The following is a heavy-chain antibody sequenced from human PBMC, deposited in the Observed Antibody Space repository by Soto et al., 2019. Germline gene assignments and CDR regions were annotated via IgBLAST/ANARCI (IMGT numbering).Heavy chain of an antibody. CDR3: ARDPLYYYDSSGSAGGLSY. J-gene: IGHJ4*02. D-gene: IGHD3-22*01. CDR1: GFTFSSYG. V-gene: IGHV3-33*01. CDR2: IWYDGSNK. Sequence: PGGSLRLSCAASGFTFSSYGMHWVRQAPGKGLEWVAVIWYDGSNKYYADSVKGRFTISRDNSKNTLYLQMNSLRAEDTAVYYCARDPLYYYDSSGSAGGLSYWGQGTLVTVSS.